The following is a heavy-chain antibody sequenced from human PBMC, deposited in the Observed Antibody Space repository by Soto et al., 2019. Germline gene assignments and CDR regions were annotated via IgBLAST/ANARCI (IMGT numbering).Heavy chain of an antibody. V-gene: IGHV1-46*04. D-gene: IGHD6-6*01. CDR3: AREPSSSSGYYYGMDV. J-gene: IGHJ6*02. CDR1: GYTFTSYY. Sequence: QVQLVQSGAEVKKPGASVKVSCKASGYTFTSYYMHWVRQAPGQGLEWMGIINPSGGSTSYAQKLQGRVTITRDTSPTTVYMGLSSLRSKDTAVYYCAREPSSSSGYYYGMDVWGQGTTVTVSS. CDR2: INPSGGST.